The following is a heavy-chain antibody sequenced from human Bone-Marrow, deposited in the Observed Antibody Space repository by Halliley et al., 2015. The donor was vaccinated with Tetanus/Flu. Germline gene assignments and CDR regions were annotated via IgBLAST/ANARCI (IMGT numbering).Heavy chain of an antibody. Sequence: SYISRTSSDIIYADSVKGRFTISRDNAKNSLYLEMNSLRVDDTAVYYCARPRGAAAGYYYFDYWGQGTLVTVSS. D-gene: IGHD6-13*01. V-gene: IGHV3-11*03. J-gene: IGHJ4*02. CDR2: ISRTSSDI. CDR3: ARPRGAAAGYYYFDY.